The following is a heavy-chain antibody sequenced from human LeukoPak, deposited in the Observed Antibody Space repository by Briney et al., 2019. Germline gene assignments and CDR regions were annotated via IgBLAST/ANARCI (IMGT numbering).Heavy chain of an antibody. CDR2: ISYDGSNK. J-gene: IGHJ6*03. Sequence: AGRSLRLSCAASGFTFSSYGMHRVRQAPGKGLEWVAVISYDGSNKYYADSVKGRFTISRDNSKNTLYLQMNSLRAEDTAVYYCAKMRDYYYYMDVWGKGTTVTVSS. V-gene: IGHV3-30*18. CDR3: AKMRDYYYYMDV. CDR1: GFTFSSYG.